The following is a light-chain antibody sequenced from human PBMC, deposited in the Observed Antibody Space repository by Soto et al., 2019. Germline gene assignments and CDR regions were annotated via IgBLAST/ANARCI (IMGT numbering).Light chain of an antibody. CDR1: QSISSC. CDR3: QQSCSTPWT. V-gene: IGKV1-39*01. Sequence: DIQMTQSPSSLSASVGDRVTITCRASQSISSCLNWYQQKPGKAPKLLIYAASTLQSGVPSRFSGSGSGTEFTLTISSLQPEDFATYYCQQSCSTPWTFGQGTKV. J-gene: IGKJ1*01. CDR2: AAS.